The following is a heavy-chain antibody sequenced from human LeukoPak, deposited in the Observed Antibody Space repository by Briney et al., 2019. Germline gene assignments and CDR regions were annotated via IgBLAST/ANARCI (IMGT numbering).Heavy chain of an antibody. CDR1: GYTFTSYY. CDR2: INPSGGST. D-gene: IGHD1-26*01. V-gene: IGHV1-46*01. Sequence: GASMKVSCKASGYTFTSYYLHWVRQAPGQGLEWMGIINPSGGSTSYAQKLQGRVTMTTDTSTSTAYMELRSLRSDDTAVYYCARERGATDYWGQGTLVTVSS. J-gene: IGHJ4*02. CDR3: ARERGATDY.